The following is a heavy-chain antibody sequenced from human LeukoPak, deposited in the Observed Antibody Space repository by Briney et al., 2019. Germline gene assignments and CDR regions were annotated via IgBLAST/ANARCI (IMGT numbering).Heavy chain of an antibody. CDR2: ISGSGGST. D-gene: IGHD6-19*01. V-gene: IGHV3-23*01. CDR3: AKTGSSGWDYYYYYYYMDV. J-gene: IGHJ6*03. Sequence: PGGSLRLSCAASGFTFSSYAMSWVRQAPGKGLQWVSAISGSGGSTYYADSVKGRFTISRDNSKNTLYLQMNSLRAEDTAVYYCAKTGSSGWDYYYYYYYMDVWGKGTTVTVSS. CDR1: GFTFSSYA.